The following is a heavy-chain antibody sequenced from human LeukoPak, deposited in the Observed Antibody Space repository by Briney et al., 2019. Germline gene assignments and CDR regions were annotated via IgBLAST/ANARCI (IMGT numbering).Heavy chain of an antibody. V-gene: IGHV4-34*01. CDR1: GGSFSDYY. CDR3: ERGHCSSTSCYLGGRSYFDY. CDR2: INHSGST. Sequence: SETLSLTCAVYGGSFSDYYWSWIRQPPGKGLEWIGEINHSGSTNYNPSLKSRVTISVDTSKNQFSLQLSSVTAADTAVYYCERGHCSSTSCYLGGRSYFDYWGQGTLVTVSS. D-gene: IGHD2-2*01. J-gene: IGHJ4*02.